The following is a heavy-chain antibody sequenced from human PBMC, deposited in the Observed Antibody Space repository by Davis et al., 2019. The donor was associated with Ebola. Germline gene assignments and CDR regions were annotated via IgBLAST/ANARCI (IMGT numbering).Heavy chain of an antibody. Sequence: ASVKVSCKASGYTFNSYYIHWVRQAPGQGLEWMGIINPSGGSTTYAQKFQGRVTMTRDTSTSTVYMELSSLRSEDTAVYYCARDEITMVRGSVVGMDVWGQGTTVTVSS. CDR2: INPSGGST. J-gene: IGHJ6*02. V-gene: IGHV1-46*02. CDR3: ARDEITMVRGSVVGMDV. CDR1: GYTFNSYY. D-gene: IGHD3-10*01.